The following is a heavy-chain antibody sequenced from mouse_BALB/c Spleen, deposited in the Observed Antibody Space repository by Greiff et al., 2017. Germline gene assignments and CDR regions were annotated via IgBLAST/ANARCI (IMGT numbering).Heavy chain of an antibody. J-gene: IGHJ4*01. CDR3: ARERSYYGNWGAMDY. CDR1: GYAFTNYL. D-gene: IGHD2-10*01. Sequence: QVQLKQSGAELVRPGTSVKVSCKASGYAFTNYLIEWVKQRPGQGLEWIGVINPGSGGTNYNEKFKGKATLTADKSSSTAYMQLSSLTSDDSAVYFCARERSYYGNWGAMDYWGQGTSVTVSS. V-gene: IGHV1-54*03. CDR2: INPGSGGT.